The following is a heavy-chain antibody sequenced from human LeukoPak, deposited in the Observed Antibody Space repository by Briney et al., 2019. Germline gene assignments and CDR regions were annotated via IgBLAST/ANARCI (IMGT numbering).Heavy chain of an antibody. CDR1: GGSISSYY. D-gene: IGHD3-22*01. Sequence: RPSETLSLTCTVSGGSISSYYWSWIRQPPGKRLEWIGYIYYSGSTNYNPSLKSRVTISVDTSKNQFSLKLSSVTAADTAVYYCARGPYYYDSSGYYLDYWGQGTLVTVSS. V-gene: IGHV4-59*01. CDR3: ARGPYYYDSSGYYLDY. CDR2: IYYSGST. J-gene: IGHJ4*02.